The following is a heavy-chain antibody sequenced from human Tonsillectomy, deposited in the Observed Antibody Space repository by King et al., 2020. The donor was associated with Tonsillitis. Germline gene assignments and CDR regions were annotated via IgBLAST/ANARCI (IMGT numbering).Heavy chain of an antibody. V-gene: IGHV3-7*03. CDR2: IKEDGTEK. CDR3: TPQSSALFIF. D-gene: IGHD6-6*01. J-gene: IGHJ4*02. Sequence: VQLVESGGGLVQPGGSLRLSCTASGFTFSTHYMTWVRQAPGRGPEWVANIKEDGTEKNYLDSVKGRFTISRDNAKNSVFLQMNSLRGDDTAVYYCTPQSSALFIFWGQGTLVTVSS. CDR1: GFTFSTHY.